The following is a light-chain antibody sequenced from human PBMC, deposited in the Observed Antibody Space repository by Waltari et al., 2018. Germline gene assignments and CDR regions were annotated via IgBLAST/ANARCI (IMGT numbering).Light chain of an antibody. Sequence: EVVLTQSPGTLSLSPGERATLSCRASQSVGKYIVWYQQRPGQAPRLLIYAASTRATGIPDRFSGSGSGTDFSLTINRLEPEDFAVYYCQNHERLPATFGQGTKVEI. CDR2: AAS. CDR1: QSVGKY. J-gene: IGKJ1*01. V-gene: IGKV3-20*01. CDR3: QNHERLPAT.